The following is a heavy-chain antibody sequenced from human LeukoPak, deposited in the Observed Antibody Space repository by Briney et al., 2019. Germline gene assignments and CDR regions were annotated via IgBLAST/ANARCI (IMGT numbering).Heavy chain of an antibody. CDR3: AKGTAPLGYRSGGSCYSGIDY. CDR1: GFTFSSYG. Sequence: GGSLRLSCAASGFTFSSYGMSWVRQAPGKGLEWVSAISGSGGSTYYADSVKGRFTISRDNSKNTLYLQMNSLRAEDTAVYYCAKGTAPLGYRSGGSCYSGIDYWGQGTLVTVSS. J-gene: IGHJ4*02. D-gene: IGHD2-15*01. CDR2: ISGSGGST. V-gene: IGHV3-23*01.